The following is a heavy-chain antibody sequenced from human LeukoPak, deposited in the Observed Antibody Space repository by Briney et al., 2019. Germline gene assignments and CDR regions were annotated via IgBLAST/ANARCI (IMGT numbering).Heavy chain of an antibody. CDR1: GGSISSGGYY. J-gene: IGHJ4*02. D-gene: IGHD3-22*01. Sequence: PSETLSLTCTVSGGSISSGGYYWSWIRQHPGKGLEWIGYIYYSGSTYYNPSLKSRVTISVVTSKNQFSLKLSSVTAADTAVYYCARGGAYYYDSSGTGFDYWGQGTLVTVSS. CDR3: ARGGAYYYDSSGTGFDY. V-gene: IGHV4-31*03. CDR2: IYYSGST.